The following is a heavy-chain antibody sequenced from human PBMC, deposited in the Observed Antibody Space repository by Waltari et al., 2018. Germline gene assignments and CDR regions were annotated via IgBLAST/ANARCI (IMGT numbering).Heavy chain of an antibody. J-gene: IGHJ3*02. CDR3: ARAYCSSTGCYVRWNAFDI. CDR2: INDGGST. V-gene: IGHV4-34*01. CDR1: GVSFSDYY. D-gene: IGHD2-2*01. Sequence: QVQLQQWGAGLLKPSETLSLTCAVYGVSFSDYYWNWTRQSPGKGLEWLGEINDGGSTNYNPSLKSRVTLSVDTSKKQFSLNLSSVTAADTAVYYCARAYCSSTGCYVRWNAFDIWGQGTKVTVSS.